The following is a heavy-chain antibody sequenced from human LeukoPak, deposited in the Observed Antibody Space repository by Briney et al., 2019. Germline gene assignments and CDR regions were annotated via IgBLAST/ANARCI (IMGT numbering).Heavy chain of an antibody. CDR3: ARRAGAYSHPYDY. CDR1: GFTVSTNS. V-gene: IGHV3-66*04. D-gene: IGHD4/OR15-4a*01. Sequence: GGSLRLSCTVSGFTVSTNSMSWVRQAPGKGLEWVSFIYTDNTHYSDSVKGRFTISRDNSKNTLYPQMNSLRAEDTAVYYCARRAGAYSHPYDYWGQGTLVTVSS. CDR2: IYTDNT. J-gene: IGHJ4*02.